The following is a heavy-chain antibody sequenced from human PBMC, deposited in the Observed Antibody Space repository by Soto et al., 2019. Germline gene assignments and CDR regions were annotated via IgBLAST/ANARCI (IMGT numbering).Heavy chain of an antibody. V-gene: IGHV4-59*01. CDR2: IYYSGST. CDR3: ARDASRVTYYFDY. CDR1: GGSISSYY. Sequence: LSLTCTVSGGSISSYYWSWIRQPPGKGLEWIGYIYYSGSTNYNPSLKSRVTISVDTSKNQFSLKLSSVTAADTAVYYCARDASRVTYYFDYWGQGTLVTVSS. D-gene: IGHD2-21*02. J-gene: IGHJ4*02.